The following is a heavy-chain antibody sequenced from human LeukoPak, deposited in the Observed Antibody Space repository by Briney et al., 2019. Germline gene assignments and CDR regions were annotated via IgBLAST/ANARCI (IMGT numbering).Heavy chain of an antibody. D-gene: IGHD1-1*01. CDR2: INPNSGGT. Sequence: AASVKVSRKASGYTFTGYYMHWVRQAPGQGLEWMGWINPNSGGTNYAQKFQGRVTMTRDTSISTAYMELSRLRSDDTAVYYCARVQAGTTADYWGQGTLVTVSS. CDR1: GYTFTGYY. CDR3: ARVQAGTTADY. J-gene: IGHJ4*02. V-gene: IGHV1-2*02.